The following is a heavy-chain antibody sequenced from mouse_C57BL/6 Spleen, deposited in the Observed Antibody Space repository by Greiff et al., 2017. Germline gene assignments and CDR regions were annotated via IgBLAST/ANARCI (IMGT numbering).Heavy chain of an antibody. D-gene: IGHD3-2*02. V-gene: IGHV1-54*01. CDR1: GYAFTNYL. Sequence: QVQLQQSGAELVRPGTSVKVSCKASGYAFTNYLIEWVKQRPGQGLEWIGVINPGSGGTNYNEKFKGKATLTADKSSSTDYMQLSSLTSEDSAVYFCARVTAQATWAWFAYWGQGTLVTVSA. CDR2: INPGSGGT. CDR3: ARVTAQATWAWFAY. J-gene: IGHJ3*01.